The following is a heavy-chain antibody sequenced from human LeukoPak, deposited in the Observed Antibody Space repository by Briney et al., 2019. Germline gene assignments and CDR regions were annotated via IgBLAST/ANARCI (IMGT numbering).Heavy chain of an antibody. CDR1: GFTFSTYA. CDR2: ISGSGGST. V-gene: IGHV3-23*01. Sequence: GGSLRLSCAASGFTFSTYAMSWVRQAPGRGLEWVSAISGSGGSTYYADSVKGRFTISRDNSKNTLYLQMNSLRAEDTAVYYCAKDIAVTGPGDYFDYWGQGTLVTVSS. D-gene: IGHD6-19*01. J-gene: IGHJ4*02. CDR3: AKDIAVTGPGDYFDY.